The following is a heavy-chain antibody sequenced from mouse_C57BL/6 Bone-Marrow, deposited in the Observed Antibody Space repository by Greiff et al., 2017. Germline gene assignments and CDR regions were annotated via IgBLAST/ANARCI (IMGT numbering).Heavy chain of an antibody. CDR3: TLVNFDY. Sequence: EVQLQQSGAELVRPGASVKLSCTASGFNIKDDYMHWVKQRPEQGLEWIGWIDPENGDTEYASKFQGKATITADTSSNTPYLQLSSLTSEDTAVYYCTLVNFDYGGQGTTLTVSS. CDR2: IDPENGDT. V-gene: IGHV14-4*01. CDR1: GFNIKDDY. D-gene: IGHD2-2*01. J-gene: IGHJ2*01.